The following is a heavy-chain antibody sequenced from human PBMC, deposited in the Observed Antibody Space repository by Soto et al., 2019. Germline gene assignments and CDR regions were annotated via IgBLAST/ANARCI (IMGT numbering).Heavy chain of an antibody. J-gene: IGHJ5*02. CDR1: GYTFTTFW. Sequence: GESLKISCTGFGYTFTTFWISWVRQMPGKGLEWMGRIDPGDTYATYSPAFQGHVTISADKATSTAYLRWSSLKASDTAMYFCARIYCTTTTCDGWFDPWGQGTPVTVSS. CDR2: IDPGDTYA. CDR3: ARIYCTTTTCDGWFDP. V-gene: IGHV5-10-1*01. D-gene: IGHD2-2*01.